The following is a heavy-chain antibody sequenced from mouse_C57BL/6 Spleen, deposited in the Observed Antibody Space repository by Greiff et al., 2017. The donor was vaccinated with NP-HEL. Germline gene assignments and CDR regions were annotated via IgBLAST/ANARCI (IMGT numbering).Heavy chain of an antibody. CDR1: GFTFSSYA. CDR2: ISSGGDYI. J-gene: IGHJ2*01. V-gene: IGHV5-9-1*02. CDR3: TRGEGLRLYFDD. Sequence: EVKLVESGEGLVKPGGSLKLSCAASGFTFSSYAMSWVRQTPEKRLEWVAYISSGGDYIYYADTVKGRFTLARDNARNTLYLQMSSLKSEDTAMYYCTRGEGLRLYFDDWGQGTTLTVSS. D-gene: IGHD1-2*01.